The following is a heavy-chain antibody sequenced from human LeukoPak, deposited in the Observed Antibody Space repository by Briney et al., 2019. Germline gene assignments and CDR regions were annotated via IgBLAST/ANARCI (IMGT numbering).Heavy chain of an antibody. V-gene: IGHV1-2*06. CDR1: GYTFTDYY. Sequence: ASVKVSCKASGYTFTDYYIHWVRQAPGQGLEWMGRINPNSGDTDYAQNFQGRVTMTRDTSISTASMELTRLTSDDTAVYYCARGGPTYGSKYNWFDPWGQGTLVTASS. CDR3: ARGGPTYGSKYNWFDP. CDR2: INPNSGDT. D-gene: IGHD4/OR15-4a*01. J-gene: IGHJ5*02.